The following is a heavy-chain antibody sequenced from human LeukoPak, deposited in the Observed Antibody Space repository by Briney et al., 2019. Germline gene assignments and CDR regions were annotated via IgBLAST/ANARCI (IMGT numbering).Heavy chain of an antibody. CDR3: APLYFDP. CDR1: GLIFSRNW. J-gene: IGHJ5*02. V-gene: IGHV3-74*01. D-gene: IGHD5/OR15-5a*01. Sequence: GSLTLTCAASGLIFSRNWMHWVRQGPGLGLECVSTISSDGGTTHYADSVKGRFTMSKDNAKNTLYLLMHSLEGEDAAVYCCAPLYFDPWGQGTVVTVSS. CDR2: ISSDGGTT.